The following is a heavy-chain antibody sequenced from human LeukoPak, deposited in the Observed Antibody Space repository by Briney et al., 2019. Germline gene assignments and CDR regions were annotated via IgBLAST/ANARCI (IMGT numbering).Heavy chain of an antibody. CDR3: AKDLDSSSGPLDY. J-gene: IGHJ4*02. D-gene: IGHD6-6*01. CDR2: ISYDGSNK. V-gene: IGHV3-30*18. Sequence: GGSLRLSCAASGFTFSSYGMHWVRQAPGKGLEWVAVISYDGSNKYYADFVKGRFTISRDNSKNTLYLQMNSLRAEDTAVYYCAKDLDSSSGPLDYWGQGTLVTVSS. CDR1: GFTFSSYG.